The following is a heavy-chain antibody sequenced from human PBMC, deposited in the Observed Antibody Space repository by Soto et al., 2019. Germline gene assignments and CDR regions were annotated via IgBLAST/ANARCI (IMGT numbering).Heavy chain of an antibody. CDR1: GFTFSSYA. D-gene: IGHD3-10*01. CDR3: AKGGVRGYYFDY. V-gene: IGHV3-23*01. Sequence: PGGSLRLSCAASGFTFSSYAMSWVRQAPGKGLEWVSAISGSGGSTFYADSVKGRFTISRDNSKNTLYLQMNSLRAEDTAVYYCAKGGVRGYYFDYWGQGTLVTVSS. CDR2: ISGSGGST. J-gene: IGHJ4*02.